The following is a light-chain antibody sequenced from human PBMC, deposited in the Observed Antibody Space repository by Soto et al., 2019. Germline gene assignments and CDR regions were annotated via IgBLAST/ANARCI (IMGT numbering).Light chain of an antibody. J-gene: IGKJ1*01. CDR1: QSVSGSF. V-gene: IGKV3-20*01. CDR2: GAS. CDR3: QQYGNSSWT. Sequence: EIVLTQSPGTLSLSPGDRSTLSCRASQSVSGSFLAWYQKKPGQAPRLLIYGASRRATGIPDRFSGSGSGTDFTLTITRLEPEDFAVYYCQQYGNSSWTFGQGTKVDIK.